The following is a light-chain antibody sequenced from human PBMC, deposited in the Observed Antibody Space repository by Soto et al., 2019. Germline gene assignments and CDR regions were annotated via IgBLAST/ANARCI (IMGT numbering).Light chain of an antibody. J-gene: IGKJ1*01. Sequence: VMTQSPDSLAVSLGERATINCKSSQSLLYRSDNKNYLAWYKQKPGQPPELLIYWASARGSGVPDRFSGSGSGTEFTLTISSLQAEDVAVYYCQQYYKTPWTFGQGTKVEIK. CDR1: QSLLYRSDNKNY. CDR2: WAS. CDR3: QQYYKTPWT. V-gene: IGKV4-1*01.